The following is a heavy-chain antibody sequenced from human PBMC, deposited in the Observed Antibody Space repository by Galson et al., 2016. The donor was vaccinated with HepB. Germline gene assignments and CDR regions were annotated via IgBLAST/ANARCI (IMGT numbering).Heavy chain of an antibody. CDR2: ISGSGGST. J-gene: IGHJ4*02. D-gene: IGHD3-3*01. CDR1: GFSFSSYA. V-gene: IGHV3-23*01. CDR3: AKDSDYDFWSGSQA. Sequence: SLRLSCAASGFSFSSYAMHWVRQAPGKGLEWVSGISGSGGSTYYAHSVKGRFTISRDNSKNTLYLQMNSLRTEDTAVYYCAKDSDYDFWSGSQAWGQGTLVTVSS.